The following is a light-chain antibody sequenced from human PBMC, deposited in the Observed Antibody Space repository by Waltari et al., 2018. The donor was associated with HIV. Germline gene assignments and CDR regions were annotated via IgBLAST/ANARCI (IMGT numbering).Light chain of an antibody. V-gene: IGKV3D-15*01. CDR1: QSVGNN. CDR3: QHYNKGLRSFT. Sequence: EIVLTQSPATLSMSPGEGATLSCRASQSVGNNLAWYQQKPGLAPRLLIYGAFTRATGIPTRFSGSGSGTEFTLTISSLQSEDFAVYYCQHYNKGLRSFTFGPGTKVDI. J-gene: IGKJ3*01. CDR2: GAF.